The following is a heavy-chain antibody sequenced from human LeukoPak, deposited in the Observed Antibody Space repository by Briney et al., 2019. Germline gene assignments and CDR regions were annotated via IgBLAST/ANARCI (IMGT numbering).Heavy chain of an antibody. Sequence: GGPLRLSCAASGFTFSDYYMSWIRQAPGKGLEWVSYISSSGSTIYYADSVKGRFTISRDNAKNSLYLQMNSLRAEDTAVYYCARALQHYDFWSGYYSPHAFDYWGQGTLVTVSS. D-gene: IGHD3-3*01. CDR3: ARALQHYDFWSGYYSPHAFDY. J-gene: IGHJ4*02. V-gene: IGHV3-11*01. CDR1: GFTFSDYY. CDR2: ISSSGSTI.